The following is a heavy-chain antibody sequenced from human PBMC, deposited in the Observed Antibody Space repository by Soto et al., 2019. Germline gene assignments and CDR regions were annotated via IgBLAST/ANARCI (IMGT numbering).Heavy chain of an antibody. Sequence: VQLLESGGGLVQPGGSLRLSCAASGFTFSNYAMSWVRQAPGKGLEWVSFIGGSGGSAYYADSVKGRFTISRDNSKNTLFLQMNSLRAEDTALYYCAKGHVQLERPWFDPWGQGTLFTVSS. V-gene: IGHV3-23*01. CDR1: GFTFSNYA. CDR2: IGGSGGSA. J-gene: IGHJ5*02. D-gene: IGHD1-1*01. CDR3: AKGHVQLERPWFDP.